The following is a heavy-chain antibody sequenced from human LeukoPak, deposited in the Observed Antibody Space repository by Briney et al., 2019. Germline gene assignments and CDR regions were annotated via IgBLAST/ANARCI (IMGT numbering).Heavy chain of an antibody. CDR3: ERRGHYGSGSYYNEVDPYYFDY. CDR1: GGSISSSSYY. D-gene: IGHD3-10*01. CDR2: IYYSGST. J-gene: IGHJ4*02. Sequence: KPSETLSLTCTVPGGSISSSSYYWGWIRQPPGKGLEWIGSIYYSGSTYYNPSLKSRVTISVDTSKSHFSLKLSSVTVADTAVYYCERRGHYGSGSYYNEVDPYYFDYWGQGTLVTVSS. V-gene: IGHV4-39*02.